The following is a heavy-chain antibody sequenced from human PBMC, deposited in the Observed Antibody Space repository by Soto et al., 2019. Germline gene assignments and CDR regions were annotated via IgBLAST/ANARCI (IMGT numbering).Heavy chain of an antibody. CDR2: ISYDGSNK. CDR1: GFTFSSYA. V-gene: IGHV3-30-3*01. CDR3: ASGGSGSYGISPYYYYGMDV. Sequence: SLRLSCAASGFTFSSYAMHWVRQAPGKGLEWVAVISYDGSNKYYADSVKGRFTISRDNSKNTLYLQMNSLRAEDTAVYYCASGGSGSYGISPYYYYGMDVWGQGTTVTVSS. J-gene: IGHJ6*02. D-gene: IGHD3-10*01.